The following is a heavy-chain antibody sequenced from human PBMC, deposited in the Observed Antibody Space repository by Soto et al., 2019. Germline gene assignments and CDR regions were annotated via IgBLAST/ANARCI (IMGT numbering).Heavy chain of an antibody. V-gene: IGHV3-23*01. D-gene: IGHD1-1*01. CDR2: ISGSGGST. CDR3: AKDQVRLEYYYYGMDV. Sequence: GGSLRLSCAASGFTFSSYAMSWVRQAPGKGLEWVSAISGSGGSTYYADSVKGRFTISRDNSKNTLYLQMNSLRAEDTAVYYCAKDQVRLEYYYYGMDVWGQGTTVTVSS. J-gene: IGHJ6*02. CDR1: GFTFSSYA.